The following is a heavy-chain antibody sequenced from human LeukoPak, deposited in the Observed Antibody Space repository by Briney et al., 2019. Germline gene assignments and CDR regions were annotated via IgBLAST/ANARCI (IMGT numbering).Heavy chain of an antibody. D-gene: IGHD2-15*01. CDR1: GFTVNSNY. V-gene: IGHV3-53*01. J-gene: IGHJ4*02. CDR2: LYSDGRT. CDR3: ARGGGYYPIDY. Sequence: GGSLRLSCAASGFTVNSNYMNWVRQAPGKGLEWVSVLYSDGRTYYADSVKGRFTISRDTSKNTLYLQVNSLRAEDTAVYYCARGGGYYPIDYWGQGTLVTVSS.